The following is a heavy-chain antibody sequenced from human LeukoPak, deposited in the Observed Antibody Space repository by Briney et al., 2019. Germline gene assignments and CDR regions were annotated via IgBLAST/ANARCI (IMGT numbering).Heavy chain of an antibody. CDR1: GYSISSGYY. J-gene: IGHJ5*02. CDR3: ARAYSSSWYWNWFDP. V-gene: IGHV4-38-2*02. D-gene: IGHD6-13*01. Sequence: PSETLSLTCTVSGYSISSGYYWGWIRQPPGKGPEWIGNIYPTGSTYYNPSLKSRVTISVDTSKKQFSLKVSSVSAADTAVYYCARAYSSSWYWNWFDPWGQGTLVTVSS. CDR2: IYPTGST.